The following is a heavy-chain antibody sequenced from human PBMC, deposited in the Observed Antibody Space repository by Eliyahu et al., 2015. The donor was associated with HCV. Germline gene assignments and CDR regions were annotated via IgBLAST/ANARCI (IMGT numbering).Heavy chain of an antibody. V-gene: IGHV3-33*01. D-gene: IGHD3-16*01. CDR3: ARVGSLIAYGLDPYYYYGMDV. CDR2: IWYDGSNK. Sequence: QVQLVESGGGVVQPGRSLXLSCAASGFTFSSYGMHWVRQAPGKGLEWAAVIWYDGSNKYYTDSVKGRFTISRDNSKNTLYLQMNSLRAEDTAVYYCARVGSLIAYGLDPYYYYGMDVWGQGTTVTVSS. CDR1: GFTFSSYG. J-gene: IGHJ6*02.